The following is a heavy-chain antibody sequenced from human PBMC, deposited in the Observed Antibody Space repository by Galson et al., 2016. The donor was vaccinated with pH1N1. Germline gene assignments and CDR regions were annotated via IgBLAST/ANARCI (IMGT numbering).Heavy chain of an antibody. J-gene: IGHJ4*02. V-gene: IGHV3-30*18. CDR3: AKGVDYYDSSGSSFDY. CDR2: ISYDGSNK. CDR1: GFTFSNYW. Sequence: SLRLSCAASGFTFSNYWMHWVRQAPGKGLEWVAVISYDGSNKYYADSVKGRFTISRDNSKNTLYLQMNSLRAEDTAVYYCAKGVDYYDSSGSSFDYWGQGTLVTVSS. D-gene: IGHD3-22*01.